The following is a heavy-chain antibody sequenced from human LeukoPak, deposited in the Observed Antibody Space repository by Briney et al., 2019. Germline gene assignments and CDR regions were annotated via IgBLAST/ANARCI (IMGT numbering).Heavy chain of an antibody. CDR3: ARDSSTWGFDY. V-gene: IGHV3-23*01. CDR1: GFTFNSYV. Sequence: GGSLRLSCAASGFTFNSYVMSWVRQAPGKGLEWVSAINGGGNTYYADSVKGRFTISRDNAKNSLYLQMNSLRAEDTAVYYCARDSSTWGFDYWGQGTLVTVSS. CDR2: INGGGNT. J-gene: IGHJ4*02. D-gene: IGHD2-2*01.